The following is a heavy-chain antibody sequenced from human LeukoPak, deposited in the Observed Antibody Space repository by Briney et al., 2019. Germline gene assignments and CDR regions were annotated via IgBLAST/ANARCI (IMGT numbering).Heavy chain of an antibody. J-gene: IGHJ6*02. CDR2: IYDSGST. Sequence: PSETLSLTCTVSGGSIRSSYYYWGWIRQPPGKGLEWIGSIYDSGSTYYNPSLKSRVTISVDTSKNQFSLKLNSVTPEDTAVYYCASEEDRYYGMDVWGQGTTVTVSS. V-gene: IGHV4-39*01. CDR3: ASEEDRYYGMDV. CDR1: GGSIRSSYYY.